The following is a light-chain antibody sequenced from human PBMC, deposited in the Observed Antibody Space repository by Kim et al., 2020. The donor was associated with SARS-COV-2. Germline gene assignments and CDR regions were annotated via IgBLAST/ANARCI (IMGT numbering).Light chain of an antibody. CDR3: QVWDKTAV. CDR1: NIENKN. CDR2: RDV. J-gene: IGLJ2*01. V-gene: IGLV3-9*01. Sequence: SYELTQPLSVSVDLGQTATITCGGNNIENKNVHWYQQKPGQAPVLVIYRDVNRPSGIPERFSGSNSGNAATLTISRVQAGDEADYYCQVWDKTAVFGGGTQLTVL.